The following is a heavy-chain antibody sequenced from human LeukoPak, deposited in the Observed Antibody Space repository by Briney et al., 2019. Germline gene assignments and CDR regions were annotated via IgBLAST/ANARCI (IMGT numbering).Heavy chain of an antibody. CDR2: VSYDGRTK. D-gene: IGHD3-22*01. V-gene: IGHV3-30*09. CDR1: GFTFSSYA. Sequence: TGGSLRLSCAASGFTFSSYAMHWVRQDQGKGLEWVAVVSYDGRTKYYADSVKGRFAISRDNSKNTLYLQMNSLRAEDTAVYYCATEFPYDSGGYQQRTLDYWGQGALVTVSS. CDR3: ATEFPYDSGGYQQRTLDY. J-gene: IGHJ4*02.